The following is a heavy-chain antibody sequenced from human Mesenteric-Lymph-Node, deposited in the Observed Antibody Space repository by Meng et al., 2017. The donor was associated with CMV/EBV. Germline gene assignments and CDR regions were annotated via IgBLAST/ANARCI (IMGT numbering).Heavy chain of an antibody. D-gene: IGHD4-17*01. V-gene: IGHV4-34*01. Sequence: SETLSLTCAVYGGSFSGFYWSWIRQPPGKGLEWIGEINHSESTNYNPSLKSRVAISIDTSKNQFSLKLSSVTAADTAVYYCARERTTLISPAGLGYFWVDPWGQGALVTVSS. CDR3: ARERTTLISPAGLGYFWVDP. J-gene: IGHJ5*02. CDR2: INHSEST. CDR1: GGSFSGFY.